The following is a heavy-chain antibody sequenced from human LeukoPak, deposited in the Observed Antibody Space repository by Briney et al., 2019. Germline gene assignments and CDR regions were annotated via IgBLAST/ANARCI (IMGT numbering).Heavy chain of an antibody. CDR2: ISGSGGST. CDR1: GISLSNYG. V-gene: IGHV3-23*01. CDR3: AKTLGGTRGFFDY. D-gene: IGHD3-10*01. J-gene: IGHJ4*02. Sequence: GGSLRLSCAVSGISLSNYGMSWVRQAPGKGLEWVAGISGSGGSTYYADSVKGRFTISRDNSKNTMYLQMNSLRAEDTAVYYCAKTLGGTRGFFDYWGQGTLVTVSS.